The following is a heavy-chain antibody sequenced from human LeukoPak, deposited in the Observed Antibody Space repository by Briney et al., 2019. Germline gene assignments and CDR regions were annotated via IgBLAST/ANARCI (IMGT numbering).Heavy chain of an antibody. Sequence: GGSLRLSCAASGFTFSSYAMHWVRQAPGKGLEWVAVISYDGSNKYYADSVKGRFTISRDNSKNTLYLQMNSLRAEDTAVYYCARGAYYYYYGMDVWGRGTTVTVSS. J-gene: IGHJ6*02. CDR1: GFTFSSYA. V-gene: IGHV3-30*04. CDR2: ISYDGSNK. CDR3: ARGAYYYYYGMDV.